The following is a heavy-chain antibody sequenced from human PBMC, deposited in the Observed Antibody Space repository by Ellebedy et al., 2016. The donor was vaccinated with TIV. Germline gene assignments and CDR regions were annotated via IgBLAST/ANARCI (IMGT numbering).Heavy chain of an antibody. CDR1: GFTFSGYA. D-gene: IGHD1-26*01. V-gene: IGHV3-23*01. Sequence: GESLKISCVASGFTFSGYAMSWVRQPPGKVLEWVSGINNGGRTTSYADSVKGRLTISRDNSRSTLYLQMNSLRAEDSAVYYCAKDMVFGDGKWEIDVWGQGTTVTVSS. J-gene: IGHJ6*02. CDR2: INNGGRTT. CDR3: AKDMVFGDGKWEIDV.